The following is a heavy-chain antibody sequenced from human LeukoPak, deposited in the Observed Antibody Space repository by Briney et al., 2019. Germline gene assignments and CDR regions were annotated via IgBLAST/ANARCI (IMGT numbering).Heavy chain of an antibody. CDR3: ARRNSYGRGRDFNY. D-gene: IGHD5-18*01. Sequence: SETLSLTCAVYGGSFSGYYWSWIRQPPGKGLEWIGEINHSGSTNYNPSLKSRVTISVDTSKNQFSLKLSSVTAADTAVYYCARRNSYGRGRDFNYWGQGTLVTVSS. V-gene: IGHV4-34*01. CDR2: INHSGST. CDR1: GGSFSGYY. J-gene: IGHJ4*02.